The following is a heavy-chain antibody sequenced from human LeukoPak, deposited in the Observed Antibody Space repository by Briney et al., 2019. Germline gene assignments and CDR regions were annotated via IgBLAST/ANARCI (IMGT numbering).Heavy chain of an antibody. V-gene: IGHV4-39*01. CDR1: GGSISSSSYY. J-gene: IGHJ4*02. CDR2: IYHSGST. Sequence: SETLSHTCTVSGGSISSSSYYWGWIRQAPGKGLERIGSIYHSGSTYYNPSLKSRVTTSVDTSKNQFSLKLSSVTAADTAVYYCARSLGATHQDFDYWGQGTLVTVSS. D-gene: IGHD5-12*01. CDR3: ARSLGATHQDFDY.